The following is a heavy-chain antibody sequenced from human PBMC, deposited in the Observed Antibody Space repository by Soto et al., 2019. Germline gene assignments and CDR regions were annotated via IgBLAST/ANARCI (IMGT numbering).Heavy chain of an antibody. J-gene: IGHJ6*02. D-gene: IGHD4-4*01. Sequence: AAVKVSCKASGGTFSSYAISWVRQAPGQGLEWMGRIIPFIGTANYAQKFQGRVTITADESTSTAYMELTSLRSEDTAVYYCARVVMTTVPASYYSGMDVWGQGTTVTVSS. CDR2: IIPFIGTA. CDR1: GGTFSSYA. V-gene: IGHV1-69*11. CDR3: ARVVMTTVPASYYSGMDV.